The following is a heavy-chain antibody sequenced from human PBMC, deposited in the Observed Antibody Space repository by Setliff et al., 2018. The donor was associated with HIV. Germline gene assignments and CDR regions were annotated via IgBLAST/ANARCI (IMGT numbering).Heavy chain of an antibody. CDR2: IDSFKGNT. Sequence: ASVKVSCKVSGYTLSELSMHWVRQAPGEGLEWMGWIDSFKGNTKYAQKFQGRVTMITDASTNTAYMELKSLRSDDTAVYYCARYRDSSDPGFYYMDVWGKGTTVTVLL. CDR3: ARYRDSSDPGFYYMDV. D-gene: IGHD3-22*01. CDR1: GYTLSELS. J-gene: IGHJ6*03. V-gene: IGHV1-18*01.